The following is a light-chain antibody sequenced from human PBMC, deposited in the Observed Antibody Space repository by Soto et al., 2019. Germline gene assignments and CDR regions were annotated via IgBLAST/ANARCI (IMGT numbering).Light chain of an antibody. CDR1: QVISNY. CDR2: AAS. CDR3: QKYNSAPLT. Sequence: DIQMTQSPSSLSASVGDRVTITCRASQVISNYLAWYQQKPGKVPKLLIYAASTLQSGVPSRFSGSGSGTDFTLTISSLQTTDVATYYCQKYNSAPLTFGGGTKVEIK. V-gene: IGKV1-27*01. J-gene: IGKJ4*01.